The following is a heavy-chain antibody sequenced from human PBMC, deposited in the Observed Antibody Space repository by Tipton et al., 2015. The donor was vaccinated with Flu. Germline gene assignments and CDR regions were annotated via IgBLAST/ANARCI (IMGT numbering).Heavy chain of an antibody. CDR1: GYIFTNYG. D-gene: IGHD3-16*02. V-gene: IGHV1-18*04. CDR2: ISAYNGEI. Sequence: QLVQSGAEVKKPGASVKVSCKASGYIFTNYGINWVRQAPGQGLEWMGWISAYNGEIKYAQKVQGRVTMTTDTSTSTAFMELRSLRSDDTAVYYCAGASSRLGELSPWGQGTLVTVPS. J-gene: IGHJ5*02. CDR3: AGASSRLGELSP.